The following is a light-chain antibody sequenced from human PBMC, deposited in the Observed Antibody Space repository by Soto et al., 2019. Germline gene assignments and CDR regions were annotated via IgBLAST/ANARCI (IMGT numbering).Light chain of an antibody. J-gene: IGKJ2*01. Sequence: EIVMTQSPATLSVSPGERATLSCRASQRISTNLAWYQQKPGQAPRLLIYGASTRATGIPARFSGSGSETEFTLTNSSLQSEDFAVYYCQHYNNWPPYTFGQGTKLEIK. CDR1: QRISTN. V-gene: IGKV3-15*01. CDR2: GAS. CDR3: QHYNNWPPYT.